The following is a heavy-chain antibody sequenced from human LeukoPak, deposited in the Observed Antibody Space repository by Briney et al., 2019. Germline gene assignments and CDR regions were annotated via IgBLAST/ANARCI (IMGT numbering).Heavy chain of an antibody. CDR2: IYYSGST. Sequence: SGTLSLTCTVSGGSISSYYWSWIRRPPGRGLECVGYIYYSGSTNYNPSLKSRVTISVDTSKTLFSLKLNSLTAPNPAAYYCARVASGPCCSGECYGWFDPWGQGTLVTVSS. CDR1: GGSISSYY. J-gene: IGHJ5*02. CDR3: ARVASGPCCSGECYGWFDP. V-gene: IGHV4-59*01. D-gene: IGHD2-21*01.